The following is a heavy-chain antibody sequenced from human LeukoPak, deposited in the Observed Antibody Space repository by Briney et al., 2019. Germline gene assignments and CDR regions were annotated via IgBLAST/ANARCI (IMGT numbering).Heavy chain of an antibody. J-gene: IGHJ4*02. D-gene: IGHD3-10*01. CDR3: ARHTLDYYGSGSYYRD. CDR2: IYYSGST. CDR1: GGSISSSSYY. Sequence: PSETLSLTCTVSGGSISSSSYYRGWIRQPPGKGLEWIGSIYYSGSTYYNPSLKSRVTISVDTSKNQFSLKLSSVTAVDTAVYYCARHTLDYYGSGSYYRDWGQGTLVTVSS. V-gene: IGHV4-39*01.